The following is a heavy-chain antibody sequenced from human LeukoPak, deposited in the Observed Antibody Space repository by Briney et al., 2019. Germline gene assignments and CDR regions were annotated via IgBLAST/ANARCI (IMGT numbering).Heavy chain of an antibody. CDR1: GFTFSSYA. V-gene: IGHV3-23*01. CDR3: ARAVWSGYSSTFDY. CDR2: ISGSGGST. Sequence: GGSLRLSCAASGFTFSSYAMSWVRQAPGKGLEWVSAISGSGGSTYYADSVKGRFTISRDNSKNTLYLQMNSLRAEDTAVYYCARAVWSGYSSTFDYWGQGTLVTVSS. D-gene: IGHD3-3*01. J-gene: IGHJ4*02.